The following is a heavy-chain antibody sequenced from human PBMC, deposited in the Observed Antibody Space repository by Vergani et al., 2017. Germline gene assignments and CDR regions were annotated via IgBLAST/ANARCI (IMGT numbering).Heavy chain of an antibody. J-gene: IGHJ4*02. CDR1: AFNWGAKA. CDR2: TWYEGNNN. Sequence: QVQLVESGEGLFRPGRSLSLSCTRSAFNWGAKALPWFGKAPGRGLEWVSMTWYEGNNNYYADSVKGRFTISKDISKNTLYLQMNSLRGDDTAVYYCARETRDTPSSLDYWGQGTLVTVSS. V-gene: IGHV3-33*01. CDR3: ARETRDTPSSLDY. D-gene: IGHD5-24*01.